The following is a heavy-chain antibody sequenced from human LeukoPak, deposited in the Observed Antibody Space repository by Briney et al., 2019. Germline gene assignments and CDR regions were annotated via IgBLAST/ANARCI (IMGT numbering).Heavy chain of an antibody. CDR1: GGSISSYY. CDR2: IHYSGST. CDR3: AREGTTVVTGAFDI. J-gene: IGHJ3*02. Sequence: SETLSLTCTVSGGSISSYYWSWIRRPPGKGLEWIGYIHYSGSTSNNPSLESRVTISVDTSKNQFSLKLSSVTAADTAVYYCAREGTTVVTGAFDIWGQGTMVTVSS. V-gene: IGHV4-59*12. D-gene: IGHD4-23*01.